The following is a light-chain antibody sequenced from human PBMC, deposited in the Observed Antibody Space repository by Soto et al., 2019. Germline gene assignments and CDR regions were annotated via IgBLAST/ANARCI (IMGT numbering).Light chain of an antibody. CDR1: QGISNH. Sequence: DIQLTQSPSFLSASVGDRVTITCRASQGISNHFAWYQQKPGKAPRLLIYGASNMQSGVPSSFSGSGSGTKFTLTIRSLQPEEFGTYYCQQFYTYPFTFGPGTTVDV. CDR3: QQFYTYPFT. CDR2: GAS. V-gene: IGKV1-9*01. J-gene: IGKJ3*01.